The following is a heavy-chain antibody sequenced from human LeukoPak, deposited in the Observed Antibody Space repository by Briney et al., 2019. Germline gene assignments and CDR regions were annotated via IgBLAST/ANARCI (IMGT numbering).Heavy chain of an antibody. V-gene: IGHV3-66*03. CDR1: GFSVSSNY. D-gene: IGHD6-6*01. Sequence: GGSLRLSCAASGFSVSSNYLTWVRQAPGRGLEWVSVLYSNGYISYADSVKGRFTISRDNSKNTLYLQMNSLRAEDTAVYYCARGANSSSSYYYYGMDVWGQGTTVTVSS. J-gene: IGHJ6*02. CDR3: ARGANSSSSYYYYGMDV. CDR2: LYSNGYI.